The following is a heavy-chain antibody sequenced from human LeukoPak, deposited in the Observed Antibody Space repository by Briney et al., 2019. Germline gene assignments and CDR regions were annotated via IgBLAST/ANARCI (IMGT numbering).Heavy chain of an antibody. V-gene: IGHV3-21*01. J-gene: IGHJ3*02. CDR1: GFTFSSYS. CDR3: ARVANYYDFWSGKRSDAFDI. D-gene: IGHD3-3*01. Sequence: GGSLRLSCAASGFTFSSYSMNWVRQAPGKGLEWVSSISSSSSYIYYADSVKGRFTISRDNAKNSLYLQMNSLRAEDTAVYYCARVANYYDFWSGKRSDAFDIWGQGTMVIVSS. CDR2: ISSSSSYI.